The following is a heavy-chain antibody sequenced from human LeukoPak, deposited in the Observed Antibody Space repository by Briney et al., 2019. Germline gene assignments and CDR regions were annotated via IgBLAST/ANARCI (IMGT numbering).Heavy chain of an antibody. CDR2: IYFGDST. CDR1: GFTVSSNY. V-gene: IGHV3-53*01. J-gene: IGHJ4*02. Sequence: PGGSLRLSCAASGFTVSSNYMSWVRQAPGKGLEWVSVIYFGDSTYYGDSVKGRFTISRDNSKNTLYPQMNSLRAEDTAVYYCAKNQASLNHFDYWGQGTLVTVSS. CDR3: AKNQASLNHFDY.